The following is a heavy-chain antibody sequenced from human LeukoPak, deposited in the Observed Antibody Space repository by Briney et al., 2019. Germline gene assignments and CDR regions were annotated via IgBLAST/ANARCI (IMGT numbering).Heavy chain of an antibody. CDR1: GFTFSGYS. Sequence: GGSLRLSCAASGFTFSGYSMTWVRQAPGKGLDWVSYISSGSGGSTYYADSVKGRFTISRDNSKNTLYLQMNSLRAEDTAVYYCAKTFMIVVLKEYFQHWGQGTLVTVSS. CDR2: ISSGSGGST. V-gene: IGHV3-23*01. J-gene: IGHJ1*01. CDR3: AKTFMIVVLKEYFQH. D-gene: IGHD3-22*01.